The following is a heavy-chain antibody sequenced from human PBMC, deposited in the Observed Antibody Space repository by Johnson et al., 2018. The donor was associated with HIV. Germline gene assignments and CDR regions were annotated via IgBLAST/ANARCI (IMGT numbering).Heavy chain of an antibody. D-gene: IGHD3-16*01. CDR1: GFAFSSYA. J-gene: IGHJ3*02. V-gene: IGHV3-30*14. Sequence: QVQLVESGGGVVQPGTSLRLSCTASGFAFSSYALHWVRQAPGKGLEWVAVISYDGRDAYYADSVKGRFTSSRNNSKNTLYLQMNSLRAEDTAVYYCARDPVWGDPDAFDIWGQGTMVTVSS. CDR2: ISYDGRDA. CDR3: ARDPVWGDPDAFDI.